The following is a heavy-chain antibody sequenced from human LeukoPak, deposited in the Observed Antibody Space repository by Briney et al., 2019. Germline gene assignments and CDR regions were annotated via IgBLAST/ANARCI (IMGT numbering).Heavy chain of an antibody. Sequence: GGSLRLSCAASGFTFSSYSMNWVRQAPGKGLEWVSSISSSSSYIYYADSVKGRFTISRDNAKNSLYLQMNSLRAEDTAVYYCARSSVIVGGAIDYWGQGTLVTVSS. CDR3: ARSSVIVGGAIDY. V-gene: IGHV3-21*01. D-gene: IGHD1-26*01. J-gene: IGHJ4*02. CDR2: ISSSSSYI. CDR1: GFTFSSYS.